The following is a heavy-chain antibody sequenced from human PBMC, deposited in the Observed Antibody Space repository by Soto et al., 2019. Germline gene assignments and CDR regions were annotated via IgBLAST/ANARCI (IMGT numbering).Heavy chain of an antibody. V-gene: IGHV5-51*01. D-gene: IGHD6-13*01. J-gene: IGHJ6*02. CDR2: IYPSDSDT. CDR1: GYSFNYYW. CDR3: ARPAAAGTYYSHYGMDV. Sequence: GESLKISCKGSGYSFNYYWIAWVRQMPGKGLEWMGIIYPSDSDTRYSPSFQGQVTISADKSISTAYLQWSSLKASDTALYYCARPAAAGTYYSHYGMDVWGQGTPVTAP.